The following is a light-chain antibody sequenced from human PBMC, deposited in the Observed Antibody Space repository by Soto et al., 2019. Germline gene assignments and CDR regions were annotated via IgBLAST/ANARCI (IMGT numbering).Light chain of an antibody. CDR3: QQYNSYSLF. Sequence: DIQMTQSPSTLSASVGDRVTITCRASQSISNWLAWYQQKPGKAPKLLIYGASSLESGVPSRFSGSGCGTEFTLTISSLQPDDFATYYCQQYNSYSLFFGQGTKLEIK. CDR1: QSISNW. J-gene: IGKJ2*01. V-gene: IGKV1-5*01. CDR2: GAS.